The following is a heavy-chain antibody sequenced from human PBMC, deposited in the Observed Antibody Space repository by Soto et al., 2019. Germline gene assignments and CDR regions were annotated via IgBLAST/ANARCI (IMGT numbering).Heavy chain of an antibody. CDR3: ARGRLGYCSSTSCLARWFDP. Sequence: TGGSLRLSCAASGFTFSSYGMHWVRQAPGKGLEWVAVIWYDGSNKYYADSVKGRFTISRDNSKNTLYLQMNSLRAEDTAVYYCARGRLGYCSSTSCLARWFDPWGQGTLVTVSS. D-gene: IGHD2-2*01. J-gene: IGHJ5*02. CDR2: IWYDGSNK. V-gene: IGHV3-33*01. CDR1: GFTFSSYG.